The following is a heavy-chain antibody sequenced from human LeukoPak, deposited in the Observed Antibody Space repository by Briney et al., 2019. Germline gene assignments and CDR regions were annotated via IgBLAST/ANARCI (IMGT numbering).Heavy chain of an antibody. V-gene: IGHV4-59*12. CDR1: GGSLSTYY. CDR3: VRRVAVRGFYGFDI. CDR2: IYYSGNS. Sequence: PSETLPLTCTVSGGSLSTYYWSWIRQPPGKGLEWIGYIYYSGNSNYNPSLKSRVTMSLDTSKNQFSLKLNSVTAADTAVYYCVRRVAVRGFYGFDIWGQGAMVTVSS. D-gene: IGHD6-6*01. J-gene: IGHJ3*02.